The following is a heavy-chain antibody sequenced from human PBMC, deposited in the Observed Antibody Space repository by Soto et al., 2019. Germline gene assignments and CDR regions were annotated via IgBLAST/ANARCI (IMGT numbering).Heavy chain of an antibody. J-gene: IGHJ5*02. CDR3: ASPKIAFYNWFDP. CDR2: IYYSGST. CDR1: GGSITSSSYY. Sequence: SDTLSLTCTVSGGSITSSSYYWAWIRQPPGKGLEWIGSIYYSGSTYYNPSLKSRVTISVDTSKNQFSLKLSSVTAADTAVYYCASPKIAFYNWFDPWGQGTLVTVS. D-gene: IGHD3-3*02. V-gene: IGHV4-39*01.